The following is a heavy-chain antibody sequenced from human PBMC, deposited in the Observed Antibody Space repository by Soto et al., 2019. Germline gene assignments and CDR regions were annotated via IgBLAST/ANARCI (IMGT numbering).Heavy chain of an antibody. V-gene: IGHV3-23*01. CDR1: GFTFSRYA. J-gene: IGHJ6*02. CDR2: FSGPGGGT. D-gene: IGHD3-3*01. Sequence: GGSLRLSCAASGFTFSRYAMSWVRQAPGKGLEWVSTFSGPGGGTYYADSVKGRFTISRDNAKNSLYLQMNSLRVEDTAVYYCARVSGENDFWSGYYGNYYDMDVWGQGTTVTVSS. CDR3: ARVSGENDFWSGYYGNYYDMDV.